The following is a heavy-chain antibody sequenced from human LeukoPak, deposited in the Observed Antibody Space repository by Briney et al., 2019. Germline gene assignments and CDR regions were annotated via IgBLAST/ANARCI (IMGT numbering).Heavy chain of an antibody. Sequence: GASVKVSCKASGYTFTSYYMHWVRQAPGQGLEWMGIINPSGGSTSYAQKFQGRITMTRDTSTSTVYMELSSLRSEDTAVYYCARDRGNSWYESPGGWFDPWGQGTLVTVSS. J-gene: IGHJ5*01. D-gene: IGHD6-13*01. CDR1: GYTFTSYY. V-gene: IGHV1-46*01. CDR3: ARDRGNSWYESPGGWFDP. CDR2: INPSGGST.